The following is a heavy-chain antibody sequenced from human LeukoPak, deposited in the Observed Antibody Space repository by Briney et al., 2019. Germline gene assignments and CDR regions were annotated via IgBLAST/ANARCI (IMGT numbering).Heavy chain of an antibody. CDR2: IYYSGST. CDR3: ARLQYQLPAPDY. CDR1: GGSISSSSYY. Sequence: SETLSLTCTVSGGSISSSSYYWGWIRQPPGKGLEWIGSIYYSGSTYYNPSLKSRVTISVDTSKNQFSLKLSSVTAADTAVYYCARLQYQLPAPDYWGQGTLVTVSS. V-gene: IGHV4-39*07. J-gene: IGHJ4*02. D-gene: IGHD2-2*01.